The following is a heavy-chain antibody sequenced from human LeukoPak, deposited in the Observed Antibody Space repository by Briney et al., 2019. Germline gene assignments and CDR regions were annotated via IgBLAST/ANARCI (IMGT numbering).Heavy chain of an antibody. V-gene: IGHV4-31*03. CDR3: ARQDGGSVTPSSDY. CDR2: IYYSGST. Sequence: PSQTLSLTCTVSGGSISSGGYYWSWIRQHPGKGLEWIGYIYYSGSTYYNPSLKSRVTISVDTSKNQISLKLSSVTAADTAVYYCARQDGGSVTPSSDYWGQGTLVTVSS. J-gene: IGHJ4*02. CDR1: GGSISSGGYY. D-gene: IGHD3-10*01.